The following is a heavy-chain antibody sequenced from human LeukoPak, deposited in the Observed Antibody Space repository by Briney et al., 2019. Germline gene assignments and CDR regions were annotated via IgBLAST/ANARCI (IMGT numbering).Heavy chain of an antibody. V-gene: IGHV4-59*01. CDR3: ARGFGSSWYYFDY. J-gene: IGHJ4*02. CDR2: IYDSETT. CDR1: GDSITSYY. Sequence: SKTLSLTCTVSGDSITSYYWSWIRQAPGKGLEWIGYIYDSETTRYNPSLRSRVTISLDTSKKQFSLKLSSVTAADTAVYYCARGFGSSWYYFDYWGQGTLATVSS. D-gene: IGHD6-13*01.